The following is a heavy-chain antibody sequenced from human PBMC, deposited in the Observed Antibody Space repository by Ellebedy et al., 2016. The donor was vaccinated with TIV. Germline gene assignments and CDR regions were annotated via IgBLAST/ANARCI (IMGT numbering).Heavy chain of an antibody. V-gene: IGHV4-59*01. D-gene: IGHD5-12*01. CDR3: ARGTGWLFDS. CDR2: MHYSGST. Sequence: SETLSLXXTVSGGSISSDYCNWIRQPPGKALEWIGYMHYSGSTNYNPSLKSRVTISVDTSKNQFFLKLTSVTAADTAVYYCARGTGWLFDSWGQGTLVTVSS. J-gene: IGHJ5*01. CDR1: GGSISSDY.